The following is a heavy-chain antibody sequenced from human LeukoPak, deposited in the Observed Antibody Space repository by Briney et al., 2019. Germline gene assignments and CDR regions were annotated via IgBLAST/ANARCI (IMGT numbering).Heavy chain of an antibody. CDR2: IRYDGNNI. D-gene: IGHD1-1*01. V-gene: IGHV3-30*02. CDR3: AKPTGTYFDY. Sequence: GGSLRLSCAASGFTFSSYGMHWVRQAPGKGLEWVTFIRYDGNNIYYVDSVKGRFTISRDNSKNTLYLQMSSLRAEDTAVYYCAKPTGTYFDYWGQGALVTVSS. CDR1: GFTFSSYG. J-gene: IGHJ4*02.